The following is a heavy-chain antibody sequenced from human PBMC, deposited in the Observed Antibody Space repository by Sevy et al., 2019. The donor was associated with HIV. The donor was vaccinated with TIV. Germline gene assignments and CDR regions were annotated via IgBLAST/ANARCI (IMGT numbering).Heavy chain of an antibody. CDR2: IKQDGSGK. D-gene: IGHD3-3*01. V-gene: IGHV3-7*01. CDR1: GFTFSSYW. Sequence: GGSLRLSCAASGFTFSSYWMSWVRQAPGKGLEWVANIKQDGSGKYYVDSVKGRFTISRDNAKNSLYVQMNSLRAEDTAVYYCARVTRFMEWSTYYFDHWGQGTLVTVSS. CDR3: ARVTRFMEWSTYYFDH. J-gene: IGHJ4*02.